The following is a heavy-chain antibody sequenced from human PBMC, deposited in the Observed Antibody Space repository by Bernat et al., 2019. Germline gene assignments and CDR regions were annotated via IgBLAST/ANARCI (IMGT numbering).Heavy chain of an antibody. CDR3: ARLSGADIVVEPDALLTEYYGMDV. Sequence: QVQLVESGGGLVKPGGSLRLSCAASGFTFSDYYMSWIRQAPGKGLEWVSYISSSSSYTNYADSVKGRFTISRDNAKNSLYLQMNSLRAEDTAVYYCARLSGADIVVEPDALLTEYYGMDVWGQGTTVTVSS. J-gene: IGHJ6*02. V-gene: IGHV3-11*05. D-gene: IGHD2-2*01. CDR2: ISSSSSYT. CDR1: GFTFSDYY.